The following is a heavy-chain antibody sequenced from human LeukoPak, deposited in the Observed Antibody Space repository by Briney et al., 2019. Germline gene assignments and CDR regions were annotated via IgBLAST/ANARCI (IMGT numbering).Heavy chain of an antibody. CDR3: ARVKATGAFDI. J-gene: IGHJ3*02. D-gene: IGHD1-14*01. CDR1: GFTVSSNY. CDR2: IYSGGTT. V-gene: IGHV3-53*01. Sequence: PGGSLRLSCAASGFTVSSNYMSWVRQAPGKGLEWVSVIYSGGTTYYADSVKGRFTMSRDNSKNTRYLQMNSLRAEDTAVYYCARVKATGAFDIWGEGTMVTVSS.